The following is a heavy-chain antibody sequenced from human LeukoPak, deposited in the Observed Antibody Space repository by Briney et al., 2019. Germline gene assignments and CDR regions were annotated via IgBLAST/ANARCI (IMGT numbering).Heavy chain of an antibody. V-gene: IGHV3-21*01. CDR1: GFTFSSYG. J-gene: IGHJ6*03. CDR3: ATYCSSTSCPPPYYYYYMDV. D-gene: IGHD2-2*01. CDR2: ISSSSSSI. Sequence: GGSPRLSCAASGFTFSSYGMNWVRQAPGKGLEWVSSISSSSSSIYYADSVKGRFTISRDNAKNSLYLQMNSLRAEDTAVYYCATYCSSTSCPPPYYYYYMDVWGKGTTVTVSS.